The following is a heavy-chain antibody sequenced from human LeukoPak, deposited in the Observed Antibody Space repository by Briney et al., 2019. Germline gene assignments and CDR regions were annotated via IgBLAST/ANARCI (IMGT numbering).Heavy chain of an antibody. CDR2: IRSNTYGGST. Sequence: GGSLRLSCEVSVFTFGDYGVGWFRQAPGKGLQWVTSIRSNTYGGSTEYVPSVKGRFTISRDDSNRIGYLQMNSLKAEYKAIYYCARVSRGGITASWFDPWGQGTLVTVSS. CDR3: ARVSRGGITASWFDP. J-gene: IGHJ5*02. V-gene: IGHV3-49*03. CDR1: VFTFGDYG. D-gene: IGHD6-13*01.